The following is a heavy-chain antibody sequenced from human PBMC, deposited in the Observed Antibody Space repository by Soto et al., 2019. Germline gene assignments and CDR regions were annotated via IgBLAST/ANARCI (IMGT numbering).Heavy chain of an antibody. CDR2: ISPKSGGT. V-gene: IGHV1-2*05. J-gene: IGHJ4*02. CDR1: GYTFTGYY. Sequence: ASVKVSCKASGYTFTGYYMHWVRQAPGQGFEWMGRISPKSGGTNYAQKFQGRVTMTWDTSLNTAYTELSSLISEDTVVYYCARPPGYISDWYYFDLWGQGTLVTVSS. D-gene: IGHD6-19*01. CDR3: ARPPGYISDWYYFDL.